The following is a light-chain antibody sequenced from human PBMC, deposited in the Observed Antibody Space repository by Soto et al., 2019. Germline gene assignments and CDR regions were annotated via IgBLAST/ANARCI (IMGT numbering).Light chain of an antibody. CDR3: HQYNSYPWT. CDR1: QTITSW. CDR2: QAS. Sequence: DILMTQSRSTLSAYVGDRVTMACRASQTITSWLAWYQQRPGKAPKLLIYQASSLGNGVPSRFSGSGSGTEFTLTISSLQPDDFATYYCHQYNSYPWTFGQGTKVEIK. J-gene: IGKJ1*01. V-gene: IGKV1-5*03.